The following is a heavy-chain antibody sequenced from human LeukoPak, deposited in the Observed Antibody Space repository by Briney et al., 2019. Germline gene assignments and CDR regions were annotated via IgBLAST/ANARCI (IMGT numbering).Heavy chain of an antibody. CDR1: GFTFSSYA. Sequence: GGSLRLSCAASGFTFSSYAMSWVRQAPGKGLEWVAVIWYDGSNKYYADSVKGRFTISRDNSKNTLYLQMNSLRAEDTAVYYCARDRQQLALGFDYWGQGTLVTVSS. V-gene: IGHV3-33*08. CDR2: IWYDGSNK. CDR3: ARDRQQLALGFDY. J-gene: IGHJ4*02. D-gene: IGHD6-13*01.